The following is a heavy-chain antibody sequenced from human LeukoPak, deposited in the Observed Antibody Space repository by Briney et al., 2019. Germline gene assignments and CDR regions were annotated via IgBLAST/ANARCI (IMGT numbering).Heavy chain of an antibody. Sequence: GGSLRLSCAASGFTFSSYSMNWVRQAPGKGLEWVSLISSSGSYIYYADSVKGRFTISRDNSKNTLYLQMNSLRAEDTAVYYCGKNRYSGSLSPFDIWGQGTMVTVSS. J-gene: IGHJ3*02. CDR1: GFTFSSYS. CDR2: ISSSGSYI. CDR3: GKNRYSGSLSPFDI. V-gene: IGHV3-21*04. D-gene: IGHD1-26*01.